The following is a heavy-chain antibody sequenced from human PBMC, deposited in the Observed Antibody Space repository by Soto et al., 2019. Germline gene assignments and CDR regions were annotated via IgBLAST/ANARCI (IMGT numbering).Heavy chain of an antibody. Sequence: GGSLRLSCAASGFTFSSYAMSWVRQAPGKGLEWVSAISGSGGSTYYADSVKGRFTISRDNSKNTLYLQMNSLRAEDTAVYYCAKDLLLSTVVTPGTFDYWGQGTLVTVSS. D-gene: IGHD4-17*01. V-gene: IGHV3-23*01. J-gene: IGHJ4*02. CDR3: AKDLLLSTVVTPGTFDY. CDR1: GFTFSSYA. CDR2: ISGSGGST.